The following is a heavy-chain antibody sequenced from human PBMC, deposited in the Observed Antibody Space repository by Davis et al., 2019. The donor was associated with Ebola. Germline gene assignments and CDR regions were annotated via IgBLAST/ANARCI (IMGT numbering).Heavy chain of an antibody. Sequence: ASVKVSCKASGYTLPSYGISWVRQAPGQGLEGVGWVSAYNDDTRYARRPQGRVTMTLDTSTSTAYMELRSLTSDDTAMYYCVMDCSDANCGVTYFFDFWGQGTPVTVSS. J-gene: IGHJ4*02. CDR2: VSAYNDDT. CDR3: VMDCSDANCGVTYFFDF. D-gene: IGHD2-15*01. V-gene: IGHV1-18*01. CDR1: GYTLPSYG.